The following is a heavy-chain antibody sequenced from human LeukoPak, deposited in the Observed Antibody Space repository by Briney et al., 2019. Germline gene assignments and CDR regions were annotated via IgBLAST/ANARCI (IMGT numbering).Heavy chain of an antibody. D-gene: IGHD3-10*01. CDR1: GLSISNDW. V-gene: IGHV3-15*01. CDR2: VKSKSAAETT. CDR3: TLIQGWGSGSYRDF. Sequence: AGGSLRLSCAASGLSISNDWMSWVRQAPGKGLEWVARVKSKSAAETTDYAAPVKGRFTISRDDSKNTLYLQMNSLKTEDTAVYYCTLIQGWGSGSYRDFWGQGTLVTVSS. J-gene: IGHJ4*02.